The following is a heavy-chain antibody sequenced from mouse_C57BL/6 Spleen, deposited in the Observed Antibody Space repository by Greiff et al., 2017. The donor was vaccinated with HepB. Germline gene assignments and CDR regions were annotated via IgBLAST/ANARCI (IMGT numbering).Heavy chain of an antibody. CDR1: GYTFTDYN. J-gene: IGHJ4*01. CDR2: INPNNGGT. CDR3: ARPLGLRGAMDY. D-gene: IGHD2-2*01. Sequence: EVKLVESGPELVKPGASVKMSCKASGYTFTDYNMHWVKQSHGKSLEWIGYINPNNGGTSYNQKFKGKATLTVNKSSSTAYMELRSLTSEDSAVYYCARPLGLRGAMDYWGQGTSVTVSS. V-gene: IGHV1-22*01.